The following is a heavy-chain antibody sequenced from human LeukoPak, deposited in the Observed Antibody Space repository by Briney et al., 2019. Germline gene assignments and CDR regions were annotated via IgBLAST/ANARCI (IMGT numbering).Heavy chain of an antibody. Sequence: PSETLSLTCTVSGGSISSYYWSWIRQPPGKGLEWIGYIYYSGSTNYNPSLKSRVTISVDTSKNQFSLKLSSVTAADTAVYYCARHSEPPDYVWGSYPAYFDYWGQGTLVTVSS. CDR3: ARHSEPPDYVWGSYPAYFDY. CDR1: GGSISSYY. CDR2: IYYSGST. V-gene: IGHV4-59*08. J-gene: IGHJ4*02. D-gene: IGHD3-16*01.